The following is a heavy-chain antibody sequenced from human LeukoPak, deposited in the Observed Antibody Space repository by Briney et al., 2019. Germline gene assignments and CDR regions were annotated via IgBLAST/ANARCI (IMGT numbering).Heavy chain of an antibody. D-gene: IGHD3-22*01. Sequence: RGSLRLSCAASGFTFDDYGMSWVRQAPGKGLEWVSGINWNGGSTGYADSVKGRFTISRDNAKNSLYLQMNSLRAEDTALYYCARWGASSGYYPFDYWGQGTLVTVSS. CDR3: ARWGASSGYYPFDY. J-gene: IGHJ4*02. CDR2: INWNGGST. V-gene: IGHV3-20*04. CDR1: GFTFDDYG.